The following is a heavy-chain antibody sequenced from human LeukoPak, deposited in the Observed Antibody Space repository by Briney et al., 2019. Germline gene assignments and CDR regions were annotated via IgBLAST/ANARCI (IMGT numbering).Heavy chain of an antibody. CDR2: INPNSGGT. CDR3: ARAWYCSSTSCTPAFGY. D-gene: IGHD2-2*01. Sequence: GASVKVSCKASGGTFSSYAISWVRQAPGQGLEWMGWINPNSGGTNYAQKFQGRVTMTRDTSISTAYMELSRLRSDDTAVYYCARAWYCSSTSCTPAFGYWGQGTLVTVSS. CDR1: GGTFSSYA. V-gene: IGHV1-2*02. J-gene: IGHJ4*02.